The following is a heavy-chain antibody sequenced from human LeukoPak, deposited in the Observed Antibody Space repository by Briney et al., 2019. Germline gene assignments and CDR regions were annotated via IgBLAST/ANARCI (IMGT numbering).Heavy chain of an antibody. V-gene: IGHV3-49*04. CDR2: IRSKADGGTT. CDR3: SGVLTSGTRRFDP. Sequence: SGGSLRLSCTASGFIFCDYGLSWVRQAPGKGLEWVGFIRSKADGGTTEYAASVKGRFTISRDDSKSIAYLQMNSLQTEDTAVFYCSGVLTSGTRRFDPWGQGTLVTVSS. CDR1: GFIFCDYG. J-gene: IGHJ5*02. D-gene: IGHD1-1*01.